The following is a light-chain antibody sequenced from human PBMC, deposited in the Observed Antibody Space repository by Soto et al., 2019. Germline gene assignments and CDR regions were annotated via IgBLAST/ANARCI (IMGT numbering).Light chain of an antibody. J-gene: IGKJ1*01. CDR3: QQYGSPWT. Sequence: EIVLTQSPGTLSLSPGERATLSCRASQSVSSSYLAWYQQKPGQAPRLLTYGASSRSTGIPDMFSGSGSGTDFTLTISRLEPEDFAVYYCQQYGSPWTFGQVNKVEIK. V-gene: IGKV3-20*01. CDR2: GAS. CDR1: QSVSSSY.